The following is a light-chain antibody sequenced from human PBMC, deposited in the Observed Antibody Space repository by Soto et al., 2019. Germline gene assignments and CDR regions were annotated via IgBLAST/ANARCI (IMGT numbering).Light chain of an antibody. CDR2: GNS. Sequence: QSVVTQPPSVSGAPGQRVTISCTGCSSNIGEGYDVHWYQQLPGTAPKLLIYGNSNRPSGVRDHFSGSKSGTSAALAITGVQAEDEAGYYCQSYDNSLGGYVLFGGGTKLTVL. V-gene: IGLV1-40*01. CDR1: SSNIGEGYD. CDR3: QSYDNSLGGYVL. J-gene: IGLJ2*01.